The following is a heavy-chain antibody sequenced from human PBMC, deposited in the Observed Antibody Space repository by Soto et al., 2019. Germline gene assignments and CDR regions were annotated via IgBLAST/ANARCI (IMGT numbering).Heavy chain of an antibody. V-gene: IGHV3-30-3*01. CDR1: GFTFSSYA. CDR2: ISYDGSNK. J-gene: IGHJ6*02. CDR3: ARWLAAAGHYYYYGMDV. Sequence: QVQLVESGGGVVQPGRSLRLSCAASGFTFSSYAMHWVRKAPGKGLEWVAVISYDGSNKYYADSVKGRFTISRDNSKNTLYLQMNSLRAEDTAVYYCARWLAAAGHYYYYGMDVWGQGTTVTVSS. D-gene: IGHD6-13*01.